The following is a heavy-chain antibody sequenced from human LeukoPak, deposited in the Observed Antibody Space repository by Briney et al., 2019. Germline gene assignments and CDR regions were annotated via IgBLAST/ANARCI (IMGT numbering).Heavy chain of an antibody. CDR2: ISTSGSTI. Sequence: PGGSLRLSCAASGFTFSNYERNWVRQAPGKGLEWVSYISTSGSTIYYADSVKGRFTISRDNAKNSLYLQMNSLRAGDTAVYYCARDGPAYYDSSGYSDYWGRGILVTVSS. V-gene: IGHV3-48*03. CDR1: GFTFSNYE. D-gene: IGHD3-22*01. CDR3: ARDGPAYYDSSGYSDY. J-gene: IGHJ4*02.